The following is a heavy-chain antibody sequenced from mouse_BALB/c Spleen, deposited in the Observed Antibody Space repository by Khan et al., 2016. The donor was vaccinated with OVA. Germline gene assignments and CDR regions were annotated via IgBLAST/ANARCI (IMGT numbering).Heavy chain of an antibody. CDR3: VRDGYSPWFDY. V-gene: IGHV14-1*02. Sequence: VQLKEPGAEFVRPGALVKLSCKASGFNITDYYMHWIKQRPEQGLVWIGRIDPAHGNIIYDPKFQGKARITSDTSSNTAYLQLSSLTSDDTSVDYYVRDGYSPWFDYWGQGTLVTVSA. CDR1: GFNITDYY. D-gene: IGHD2-3*01. CDR2: IDPAHGNI. J-gene: IGHJ3*01.